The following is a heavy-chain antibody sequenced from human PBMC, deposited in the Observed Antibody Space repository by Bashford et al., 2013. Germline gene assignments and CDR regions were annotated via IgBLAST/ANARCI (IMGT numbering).Heavy chain of an antibody. CDR3: ARDRAVAGTRVYYGMDV. V-gene: IGHV3-69-1*01. D-gene: IGHD6-19*01. J-gene: IGHJ6*02. Sequence: VRQAPGKGLEWVSYMTRGGATYYADSVKGRFTISRDDAKNSLSLQMNSLRGEDTAVYYCARDRAVAGTRVYYGMDVWGQGDHGHRLL. CDR2: MTRGGAT.